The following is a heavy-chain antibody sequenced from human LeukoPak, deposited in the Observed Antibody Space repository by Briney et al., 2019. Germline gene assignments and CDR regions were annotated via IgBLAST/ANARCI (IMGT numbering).Heavy chain of an antibody. D-gene: IGHD3-22*01. CDR2: ISAYNGNI. Sequence: GASVKFSCKASGYTFTSYGISWVRQAPGQGLEWMGWISAYNGNINYAQKLQGRVTMTTDTSTSTAYMELRSLRSDDTAVYYCARAYYDSSGYLLDYWGQGTLVTVSS. CDR1: GYTFTSYG. V-gene: IGHV1-18*01. CDR3: ARAYYDSSGYLLDY. J-gene: IGHJ4*02.